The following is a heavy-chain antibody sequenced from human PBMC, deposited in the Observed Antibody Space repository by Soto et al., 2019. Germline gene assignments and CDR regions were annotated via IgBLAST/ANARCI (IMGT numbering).Heavy chain of an antibody. CDR2: VGSDGRGA. D-gene: IGHD3-16*01. Sequence: EVQLVESGGGLVQPGGSVRLSCAASGFTFRNDWMHWVRQTPGKGLVWVSRVGSDGRGATYADAVKGRFTISRDNAKNTLYLQMDSLRVEDTAMYHCARDGLMHVPDMDQWGQGILVTVSS. CDR3: ARDGLMHVPDMDQ. V-gene: IGHV3-74*01. CDR1: GFTFRNDW. J-gene: IGHJ4*02.